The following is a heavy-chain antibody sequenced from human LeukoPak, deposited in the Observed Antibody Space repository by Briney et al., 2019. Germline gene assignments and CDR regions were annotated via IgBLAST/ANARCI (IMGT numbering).Heavy chain of an antibody. CDR1: GGSFSGYY. D-gene: IGHD3-22*01. V-gene: IGHV4-34*01. J-gene: IGHJ5*02. Sequence: SETLSLTCAVYGGSFSGYYWSWIRQPPGKGLEWIGEINHSGSTNYNPSLKSRVTISVDTSKNQFSLKLSSVTAADTAVYYCARVTMIVVVNWFDPWGQGTLVAVSS. CDR2: INHSGST. CDR3: ARVTMIVVVNWFDP.